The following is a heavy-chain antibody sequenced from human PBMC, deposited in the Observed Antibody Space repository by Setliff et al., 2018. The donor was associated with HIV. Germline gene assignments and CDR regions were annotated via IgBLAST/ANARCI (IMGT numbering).Heavy chain of an antibody. J-gene: IGHJ4*02. V-gene: IGHV3-7*01. Sequence: AGGSLRLSCAASGFTFSSYWMSWVRQAPGKGLEWVANIKQDGSEKYYVDSVKGRFTISRDNAKNSLYLQMNSLRAEDTAVYYCARDLSYDYDRSSDTFDYWGQGTLVTVSS. CDR1: GFTFSSYW. CDR2: IKQDGSEK. D-gene: IGHD3-22*01. CDR3: ARDLSYDYDRSSDTFDY.